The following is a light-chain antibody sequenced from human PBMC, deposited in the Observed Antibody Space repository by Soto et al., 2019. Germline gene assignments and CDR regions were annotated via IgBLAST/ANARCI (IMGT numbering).Light chain of an antibody. J-gene: IGKJ4*01. CDR1: QSISSW. CDR2: DAS. CDR3: QQYNTYSSLT. V-gene: IGKV1-5*01. Sequence: DIPMTQSPSPLSASVGDRVTITCRASQSISSWLAWYQQKLGRAPRLLIYDASSLESGVPSRFSGSGYGTEFTLTISSLQPDDFATYYCQQYNTYSSLTFGGGTKVEIK.